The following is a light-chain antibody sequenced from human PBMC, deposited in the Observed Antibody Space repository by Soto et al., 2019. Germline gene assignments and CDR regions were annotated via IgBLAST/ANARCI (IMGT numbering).Light chain of an antibody. CDR1: QSVSSSY. CDR3: QQYGSSPQT. V-gene: IGKV3-20*01. Sequence: EIVLTQSPGTLSLSPGERATLSCRASQSVSSSYLAWYQQKPGQAPRLLIYGASRRATGIPDRFSGSGSGTDFTLTISRLEPEDVAVYYCQQYGSSPQTFGQGTKVEIK. CDR2: GAS. J-gene: IGKJ1*01.